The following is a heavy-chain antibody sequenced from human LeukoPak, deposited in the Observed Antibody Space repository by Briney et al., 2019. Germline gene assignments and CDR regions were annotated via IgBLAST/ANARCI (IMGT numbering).Heavy chain of an antibody. CDR2: INWNGGST. V-gene: IGHV3-20*04. D-gene: IGHD6-19*01. Sequence: GGSLRLSCAAFGSTFDAYGMSWVRQPPGKGLQWVAGINWNGGSTGYADSVRGRFTISRDNAKNSLYLQMNSLRAEDTALYYCARGDSSGWYFDQWGQGILVTVSA. J-gene: IGHJ4*02. CDR3: ARGDSSGWYFDQ. CDR1: GSTFDAYG.